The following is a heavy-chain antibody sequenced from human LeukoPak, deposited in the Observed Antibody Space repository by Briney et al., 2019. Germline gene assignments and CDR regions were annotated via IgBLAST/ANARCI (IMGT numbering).Heavy chain of an antibody. V-gene: IGHV4-34*01. D-gene: IGHD3-3*01. CDR2: INHSGST. J-gene: IGHJ4*02. Sequence: SETLSLTCAVYGGSFSGHYWSWIRQPPGKGLEWIGEINHSGSTNYNPSLKSRVTIPVDTSKNQFSLKLSSVTAADTAVYYCARVLVLYYDFWSGYYRYFDYWGQGTLVTVSS. CDR3: ARVLVLYYDFWSGYYRYFDY. CDR1: GGSFSGHY.